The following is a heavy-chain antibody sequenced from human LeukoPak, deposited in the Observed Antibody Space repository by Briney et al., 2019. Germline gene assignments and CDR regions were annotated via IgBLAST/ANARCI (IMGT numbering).Heavy chain of an antibody. D-gene: IGHD4-11*01. V-gene: IGHV1-2*06. CDR1: GYTFTHYY. CDR3: AITYNNNAFDI. J-gene: IGHJ3*02. CDR2: INPNSGGA. Sequence: GASVTVSCKASGYTFTHYYIHWVRQAPGQGLEWMGRINPNSGGANYAQKFQDTVTMTRDTSITTAYMELNSLRSDDTAVYYCAITYNNNAFDIWGKGTTVTVSS.